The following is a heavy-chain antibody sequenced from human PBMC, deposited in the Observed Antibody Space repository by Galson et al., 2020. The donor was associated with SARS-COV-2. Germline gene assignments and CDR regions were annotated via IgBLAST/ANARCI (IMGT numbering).Heavy chain of an antibody. D-gene: IGHD3-3*01. CDR3: AKDRMGIFGVVSYMDV. CDR2: IIVSGGST. Sequence: GESLKISCAASGFTFSSYAMSWVRQAPGKGLEWVSAIIVSGGSTYYADSVKGRFTISRDNSKNTLYLQMNSLRAEDTAVYYCAKDRMGIFGVVSYMDVWGKGTTVTVSS. V-gene: IGHV3-23*01. J-gene: IGHJ6*03. CDR1: GFTFSSYA.